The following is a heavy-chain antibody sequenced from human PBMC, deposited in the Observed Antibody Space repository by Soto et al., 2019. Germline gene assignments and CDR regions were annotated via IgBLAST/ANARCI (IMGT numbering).Heavy chain of an antibody. CDR1: GFTFTSSA. CDR3: AGGSDRSSWQSGYYCYGMDV. V-gene: IGHV1-58*01. CDR2: IVVGSGST. D-gene: IGHD6-13*01. Sequence: GASVKVSCKASGFTFTSSAVQWVRQARGQRLEWIGWIVVGSGSTNYAQKFQERVTITRDMSTSTAYMELSSLRSEDTAVYYCAGGSDRSSWQSGYYCYGMDVWGQGTTVTVSS. J-gene: IGHJ6*02.